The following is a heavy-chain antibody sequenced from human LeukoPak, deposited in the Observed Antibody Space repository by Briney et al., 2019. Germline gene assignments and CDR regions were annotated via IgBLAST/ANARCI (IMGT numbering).Heavy chain of an antibody. Sequence: SVKVSRKASGGTFSSYAISWVRQAPGHGLEWMGGIIPIFGTANYAQKFQGRVTITTDESTSTAYMELSSLRSEDTAVYYCARAGGYCSSTSCYTSRYYYHMDVWGKGTTVTVSS. CDR1: GGTFSSYA. V-gene: IGHV1-69*05. J-gene: IGHJ6*03. CDR3: ARAGGYCSSTSCYTSRYYYHMDV. D-gene: IGHD2-2*02. CDR2: IIPIFGTA.